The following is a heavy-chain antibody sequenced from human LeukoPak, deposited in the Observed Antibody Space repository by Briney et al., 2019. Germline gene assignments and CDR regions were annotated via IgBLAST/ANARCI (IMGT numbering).Heavy chain of an antibody. CDR3: ARDPGYYDSSGYRPFDY. CDR1: GGSISSSSYY. J-gene: IGHJ4*02. V-gene: IGHV4-39*07. D-gene: IGHD3-22*01. CDR2: IHYSGST. Sequence: SETLSLTCTVSGGSISSSSYYWGWIRQPPGKGPEWIGSIHYSGSTYYNPSLKSRVTILVDTSKNQFSLKLSSVTAADTTVYYCARDPGYYDSSGYRPFDYWGQGTLVTVSS.